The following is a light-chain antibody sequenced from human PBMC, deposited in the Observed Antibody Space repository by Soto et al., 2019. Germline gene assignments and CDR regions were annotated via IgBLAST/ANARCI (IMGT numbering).Light chain of an antibody. CDR3: QQYGSSLMYT. J-gene: IGKJ2*01. CDR2: AAS. CDR1: QSVTSNY. Sequence: ELVLTQSPGTLSLSPGERASLSCRASQSVTSNYLAWYQQKPGQAPRLLIYAASTRATGIPDRFSGSGSGTDFSLTISGLVQEDVSVYFCQQYGSSLMYTFGQGTKVEIK. V-gene: IGKV3-20*01.